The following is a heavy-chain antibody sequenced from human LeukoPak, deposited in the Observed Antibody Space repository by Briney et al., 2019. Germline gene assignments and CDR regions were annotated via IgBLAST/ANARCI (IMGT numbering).Heavy chain of an antibody. CDR2: ISSSGGST. D-gene: IGHD3-10*01. Sequence: GGSLRLSCAASGFTLSSYGMSWVRPAPGKGLEWVSGISSSGGSTYYADSVKGRFTISRDNSKNTLYLQMNSLRAEDTAVYYCAREGTPYYWGQGTLVTVSS. J-gene: IGHJ4*02. CDR1: GFTLSSYG. V-gene: IGHV3-23*01. CDR3: AREGTPYY.